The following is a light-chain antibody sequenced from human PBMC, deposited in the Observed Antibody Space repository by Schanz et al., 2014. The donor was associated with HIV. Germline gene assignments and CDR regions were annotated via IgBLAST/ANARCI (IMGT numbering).Light chain of an antibody. CDR2: GAS. V-gene: IGKV3-15*01. CDR1: QSVSSS. Sequence: EIVLTQSPATLSLSPGERATLSCRARQSVSSSLAWYQQKPGQAPRLLIYGASTRAAGFPARFSGSGSGTEFTLTISSLQSEDFAVYFCQQYNNRPPAFGGGTKVEIK. CDR3: QQYNNRPPA. J-gene: IGKJ4*01.